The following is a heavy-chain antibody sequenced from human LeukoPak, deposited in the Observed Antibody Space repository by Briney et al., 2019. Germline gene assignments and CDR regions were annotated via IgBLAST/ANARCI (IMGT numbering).Heavy chain of an antibody. D-gene: IGHD6-19*01. J-gene: IGHJ4*02. CDR2: IRYDGSNK. V-gene: IGHV3-33*01. CDR3: ARDGVAGKFDY. CDR1: GFTFSSYG. Sequence: PGGSLRLSCAASGFTFSSYGMHWVRQAPGKGLEWVAVIRYDGSNKYYADSVKGRFTISRDNSKNTLYLQMNSLRAEDTAVYYCARDGVAGKFDYWGQGTLVTVSS.